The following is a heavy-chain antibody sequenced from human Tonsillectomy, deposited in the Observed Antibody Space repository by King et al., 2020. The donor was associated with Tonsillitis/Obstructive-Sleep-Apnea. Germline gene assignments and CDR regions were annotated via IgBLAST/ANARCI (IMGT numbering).Heavy chain of an antibody. J-gene: IGHJ5*02. CDR2: IKQDGSEK. CDR3: ARDIPYYDFWSGYRGSTP. V-gene: IGHV3-7*03. Sequence: QLVQSGGGLVQPGGSLRLSCAASGFTFSSYWMSWVRQAPGKGLEWVANIKQDGSEKYYVDSVKGRFTISRDNAKNSLYLRMNSLRAEDTAVYYCARDIPYYDFWSGYRGSTPWGQGTLVTVSS. CDR1: GFTFSSYW. D-gene: IGHD3-3*01.